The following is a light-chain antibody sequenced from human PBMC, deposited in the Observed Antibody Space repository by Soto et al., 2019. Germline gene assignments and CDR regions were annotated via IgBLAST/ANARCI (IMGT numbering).Light chain of an antibody. Sequence: QLVLTQSPSASASLGXXVKLTCTXXXXHSNYAIAWHQQQPEKGPRYLMKLNRDGSHSKGDGIPNRFSGSSSGAERYLTISSLQSEDEADYYCQTWGTGIVIFGGGTKVTVL. V-gene: IGLV4-69*01. CDR1: XXHSNYA. J-gene: IGLJ2*01. CDR3: QTWGTGIVI. CDR2: LNRDGSH.